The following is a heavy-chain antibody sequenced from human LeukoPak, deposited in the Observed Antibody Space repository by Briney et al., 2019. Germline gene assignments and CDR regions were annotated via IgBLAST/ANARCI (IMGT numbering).Heavy chain of an antibody. J-gene: IGHJ4*02. CDR2: IYYSGST. V-gene: IGHV4-59*12. CDR3: ARGGYMTTVLYYFDY. D-gene: IGHD4-11*01. Sequence: SETLSLTCTVSGGSISSYYWSWIRQPPGKGLEWIGYIYYSGSTNYNPSLKSRVTISVDTSKNQFSLKLSSVTAADTAVYYCARGGYMTTVLYYFDYWGQGTLVTVSS. CDR1: GGSISSYY.